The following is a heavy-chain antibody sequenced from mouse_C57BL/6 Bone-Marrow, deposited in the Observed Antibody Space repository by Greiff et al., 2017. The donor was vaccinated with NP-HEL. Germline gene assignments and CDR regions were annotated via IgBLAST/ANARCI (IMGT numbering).Heavy chain of an antibody. J-gene: IGHJ1*03. CDR2: DAT. CDR3: ARNYYGSSYWYFDV. D-gene: IGHD1-1*01. V-gene: IGHV1-49*01. Sequence: DATEYSENFKGKATLTANTSSSTAYMELSSLTSEDSAVYYCARNYYGSSYWYFDVWGTGTTVTVSS.